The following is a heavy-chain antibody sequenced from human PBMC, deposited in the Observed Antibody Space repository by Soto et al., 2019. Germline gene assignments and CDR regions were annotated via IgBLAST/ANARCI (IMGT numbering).Heavy chain of an antibody. V-gene: IGHV3-30-3*01. CDR2: ISYDGSNK. CDR1: GFTFSSYA. J-gene: IGHJ6*02. Sequence: GGSLRLSCAASGFTFSSYAMHWVRQAPGKGLEWVAVISYDGSNKYYADSVKGRFTISRDNSKNTLYLQMNSLRAEDTAVYYCARDGSPHITIFGVVSEGMDVCGQGTTVTVSS. D-gene: IGHD3-3*01. CDR3: ARDGSPHITIFGVVSEGMDV.